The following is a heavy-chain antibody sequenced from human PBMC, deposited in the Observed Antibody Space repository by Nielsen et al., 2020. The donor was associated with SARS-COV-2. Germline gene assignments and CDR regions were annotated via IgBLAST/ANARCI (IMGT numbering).Heavy chain of an antibody. J-gene: IGHJ6*02. D-gene: IGHD3-10*01. CDR1: GYTFTSYG. V-gene: IGHV1-18*04. Sequence: ASVKVSCKASGYTFTSYGISWVRQAPGQGLEWMGWISAYNGNTNYAQKLQGRVTMTTDTSTSTAYMELRSLRSDDTAVYYCARDPRSIWFGETYYYYGMDVWGQGTTVRLL. CDR2: ISAYNGNT. CDR3: ARDPRSIWFGETYYYYGMDV.